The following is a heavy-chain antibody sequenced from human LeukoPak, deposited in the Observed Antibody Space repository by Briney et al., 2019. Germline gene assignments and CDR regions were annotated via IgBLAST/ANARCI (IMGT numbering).Heavy chain of an antibody. D-gene: IGHD3-10*01. CDR2: ISGSGGST. CDR1: GFTFSSYA. CDR3: AKDLWFGDNQGY. Sequence: GGSLRLSCAASGFTFSSYAMSRVRQAPGKGLEWVSAISGSGGSTYYADSVKGRFTISRDNSKNTLYLQMSSLRAEDTAVYYCAKDLWFGDNQGYWGQGTLVTVSS. V-gene: IGHV3-23*01. J-gene: IGHJ4*02.